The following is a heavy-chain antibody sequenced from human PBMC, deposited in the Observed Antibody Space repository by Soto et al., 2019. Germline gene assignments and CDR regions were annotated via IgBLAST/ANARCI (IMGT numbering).Heavy chain of an antibody. D-gene: IGHD1-7*01. J-gene: IGHJ6*02. Sequence: GGSLRLSCAASGFTFSSYAMHWVRQAPGKGLEWVAVISYDGSNKYYADSVKGRFTISRDNSKNTLYLQMNSLRAEDTAVYYCARDLASGYNWNSLPYYYYGMDVWGQGTTVTVSS. CDR3: ARDLASGYNWNSLPYYYYGMDV. CDR2: ISYDGSNK. V-gene: IGHV3-30-3*01. CDR1: GFTFSSYA.